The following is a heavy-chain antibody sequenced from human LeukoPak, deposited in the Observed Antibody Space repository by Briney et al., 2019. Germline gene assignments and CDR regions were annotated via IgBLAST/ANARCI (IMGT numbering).Heavy chain of an antibody. CDR2: ISGSGGST. Sequence: PGGSLRLSCAASGFTFSSYAMSWVRQAPGKGLEWVSVISGSGGSTYYADSLKGRFTVSRDNSKNTLYVQMNSLRVDDTAVYYCARGAGAADYWGQGTLVTVSS. D-gene: IGHD1-26*01. CDR3: ARGAGAADY. J-gene: IGHJ4*02. CDR1: GFTFSSYA. V-gene: IGHV3-23*01.